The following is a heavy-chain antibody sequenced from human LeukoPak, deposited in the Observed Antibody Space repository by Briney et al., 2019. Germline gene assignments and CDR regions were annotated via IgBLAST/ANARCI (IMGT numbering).Heavy chain of an antibody. J-gene: IGHJ4*02. CDR1: GGSISSYY. D-gene: IGHD2-2*01. V-gene: IGHV4-59*01. CDR2: IYYSGST. CDR3: ARGSYQLLSFDY. Sequence: SETLSLTCTVSGGSISSYYWSWIRQPPGKGLEWIGYIYYSGSTNYNPSLKSRVTISVDTSKNQFSLKLSSVTAADTAVYYCARGSYQLLSFDYWGQGTLVTVSS.